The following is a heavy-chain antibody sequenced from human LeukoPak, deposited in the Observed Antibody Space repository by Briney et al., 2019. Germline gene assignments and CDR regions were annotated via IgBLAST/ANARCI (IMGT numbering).Heavy chain of an antibody. CDR1: GFTFSSYW. V-gene: IGHV3-7*01. CDR2: IKQDGSEK. J-gene: IGHJ4*02. Sequence: GGSLRLSCAASGFTFSSYWMSWVRQAPGKGLEWVANIKQDGSEKYYVDSVKGRFTISRDNAKNSLYLQMNSLRAEDTAVYYCARGGSGWSDYLDYWGQGTLVTVSS. D-gene: IGHD6-19*01. CDR3: ARGGSGWSDYLDY.